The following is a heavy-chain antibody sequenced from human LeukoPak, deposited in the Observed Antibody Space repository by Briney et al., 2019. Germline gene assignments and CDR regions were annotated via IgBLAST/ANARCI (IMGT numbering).Heavy chain of an antibody. CDR1: GGSISTYY. CDR2: ISASGST. CDR3: ARQFGGRREPIDY. V-gene: IGHV4-4*07. D-gene: IGHD3-10*01. J-gene: IGHJ4*02. Sequence: SETLSLTCTVSGGSISTYYWSWIRQPAGKGLEWIGRISASGSTNYNPSLKSRVTMSVETSKNQLSLKVTSVTAADTAVYYCARQFGGRREPIDYWGQGTLVTVSS.